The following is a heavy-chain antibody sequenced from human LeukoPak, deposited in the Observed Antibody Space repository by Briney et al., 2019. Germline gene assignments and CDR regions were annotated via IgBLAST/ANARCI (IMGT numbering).Heavy chain of an antibody. CDR1: GFTFSNYA. Sequence: GGSLRLSCAASGFTFSNYAMSWVRQAPGKGLEWVSAISGSGGSTYYANSVKGRFTTSRDNSKNTLYLQMNSLRAEDTAIYYCAKTSLADIDYWGQGTLVTVSS. V-gene: IGHV3-23*01. CDR2: ISGSGGST. J-gene: IGHJ4*02. D-gene: IGHD6-19*01. CDR3: AKTSLADIDY.